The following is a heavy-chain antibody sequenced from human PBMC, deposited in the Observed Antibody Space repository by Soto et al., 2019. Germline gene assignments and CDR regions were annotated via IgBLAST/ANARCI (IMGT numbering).Heavy chain of an antibody. Sequence: QVQLQESGPGLVKPSETLSLTCTVSGGSISSYYWSWIRQPAGKGLEWIGRIYTSGSTNYNPSLKSRVTMSVDTSKNQFSLKLSSVTAADTDVYYCAREGIAVAGTYYYYGMDVWGQGTTVTVSS. J-gene: IGHJ6*02. CDR2: IYTSGST. V-gene: IGHV4-4*07. D-gene: IGHD6-19*01. CDR3: AREGIAVAGTYYYYGMDV. CDR1: GGSISSYY.